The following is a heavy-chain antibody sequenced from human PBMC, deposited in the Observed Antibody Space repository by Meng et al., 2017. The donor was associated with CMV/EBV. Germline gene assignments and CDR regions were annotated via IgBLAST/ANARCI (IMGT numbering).Heavy chain of an antibody. CDR2: ISAYDGNT. J-gene: IGHJ5*02. CDR1: AYTFTSYG. Sequence: ASVQVSCKASAYTFTSYGISWVRQAPGQGLEWMGWISAYDGNTNYAQKLQGRVTMTTDTSTSTAYMELRSLRSDDTAVYYCARWSSLTGSRGNWFDPWGQGTLVTVSS. CDR3: ARWSSLTGSRGNWFDP. V-gene: IGHV1-18*01. D-gene: IGHD1-20*01.